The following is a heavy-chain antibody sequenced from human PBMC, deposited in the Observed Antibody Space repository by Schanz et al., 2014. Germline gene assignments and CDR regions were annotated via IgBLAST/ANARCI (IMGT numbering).Heavy chain of an antibody. CDR3: ARDKYDYGAPRNSDS. J-gene: IGHJ4*02. D-gene: IGHD4-17*01. CDR1: GFTFSSHS. CDR2: ISGSGNTI. Sequence: EVQLVESGGGLVQPGGSLRLSCVASGFTFSSHSMNWVRQAPGQGLEWLSYISGSGNTIYYADSVKGRFTISRDNAKNSLSLQMDRLRDEDTAVYYCARDKYDYGAPRNSDSWGQGTLVTVSS. V-gene: IGHV3-48*02.